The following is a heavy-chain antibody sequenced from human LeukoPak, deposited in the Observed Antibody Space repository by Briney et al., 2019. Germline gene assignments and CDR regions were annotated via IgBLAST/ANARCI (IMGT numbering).Heavy chain of an antibody. D-gene: IGHD4-17*01. CDR1: GFTFSSYS. Sequence: GGSLRLSRAASGFTFSSYSMNWVRQAPGKGLEWVSSISSSSSYIYYADSVKGRFTISRDNAKNSLYLQMNSLRAEDTAVYYCARSMTTVTTFDYWGQGTLVTVSS. CDR2: ISSSSSYI. J-gene: IGHJ4*02. CDR3: ARSMTTVTTFDY. V-gene: IGHV3-21*01.